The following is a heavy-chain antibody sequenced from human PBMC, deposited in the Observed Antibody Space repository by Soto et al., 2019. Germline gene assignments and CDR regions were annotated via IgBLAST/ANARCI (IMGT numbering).Heavy chain of an antibody. CDR2: INAGNGNT. CDR3: AREEEDDYSNYAFDY. D-gene: IGHD4-4*01. J-gene: IGHJ4*02. CDR1: GYTFTSYA. V-gene: IGHV1-3*01. Sequence: GASVKVSCKASGYTFTSYAMHWVRQAPGQRLEWMGWINAGNGNTKYSQKFQGRVTITRDTSASTAYMELSSLRSEDTAVYYCAREEEDDYSNYAFDYWGQGTLVTVSS.